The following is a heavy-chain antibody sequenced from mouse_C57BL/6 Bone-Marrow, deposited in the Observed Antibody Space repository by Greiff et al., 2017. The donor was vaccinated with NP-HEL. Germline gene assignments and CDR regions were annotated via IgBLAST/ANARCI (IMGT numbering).Heavy chain of an antibody. CDR3: ARNGVSGYDGYYFDY. Sequence: VKLVESGPGLVAPSQSLSITCTVSGFSLTSYAISWVRQPPGKGLEWLGVIWTGGGTNYNSALKSRLSISKDNSKSQVFLKMNSLQTDDTARYYCARNGVSGYDGYYFDYWGQGTTLTVSS. V-gene: IGHV2-9-1*01. J-gene: IGHJ2*01. CDR1: GFSLTSYA. D-gene: IGHD2-2*01. CDR2: IWTGGGT.